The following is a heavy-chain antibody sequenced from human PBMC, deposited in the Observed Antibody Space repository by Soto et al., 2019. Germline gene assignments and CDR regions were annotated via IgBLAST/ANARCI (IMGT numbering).Heavy chain of an antibody. V-gene: IGHV2-5*02. CDR3: ARLATVTKWFDP. D-gene: IGHD4-17*01. CDR2: IYWDDDK. Sequence: QITLKESGPTLVKPTQTLTLTCTFSGFSLSTTTVAVGWIRQPPGKALEWLALIYWDDDKRYSPSLRSRLTITKDTSKNQVVLTLTNMDPVDTGTYFCARLATVTKWFDPWGQGTLVTVSS. CDR1: GFSLSTTTVA. J-gene: IGHJ5*02.